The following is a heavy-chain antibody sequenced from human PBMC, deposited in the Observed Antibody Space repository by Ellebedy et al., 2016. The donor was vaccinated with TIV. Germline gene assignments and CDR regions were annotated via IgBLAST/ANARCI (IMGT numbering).Heavy chain of an antibody. CDR2: ISSSSSYM. J-gene: IGHJ6*02. V-gene: IGHV3-21*01. CDR3: ARDGYDILTGYYNYYYYGMDV. D-gene: IGHD3-9*01. Sequence: GGSLRLSCAASGFTVSSNYMSWVRQAPGKGLEWVSSISSSSSYMNYADSVKGRFTISRDNAKNSLYLQMNSLRDEDTAVYYCARDGYDILTGYYNYYYYGMDVWGQGTTVTVSS. CDR1: GFTVSSNY.